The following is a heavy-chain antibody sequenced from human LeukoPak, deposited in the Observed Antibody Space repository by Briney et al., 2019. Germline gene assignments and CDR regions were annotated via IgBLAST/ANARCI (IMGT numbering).Heavy chain of an antibody. J-gene: IGHJ4*02. CDR1: GFTFSSYW. CDR2: IKQDGSEK. CDR3: AREKVVPAANFDY. Sequence: PGGSLRLSCGASGFTFSSYWMSWVRQAPGKGLEWVANIKQDGSEKYYVDSVKGRFTISRDNAKNSLYLQMNSLRAEDTAVYYCAREKVVPAANFDYWGQGTLVTVSS. V-gene: IGHV3-7*01. D-gene: IGHD2-2*01.